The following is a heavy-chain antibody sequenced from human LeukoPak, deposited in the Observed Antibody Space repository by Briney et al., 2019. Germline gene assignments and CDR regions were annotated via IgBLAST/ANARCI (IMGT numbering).Heavy chain of an antibody. J-gene: IGHJ4*01. V-gene: IGHV4-39*01. D-gene: IGHD6-19*01. Sequence: SETLSLTCTVSGGSFSSSSGYYWGWIRQPPGKGLEWIGSINYSGTTYYNPSLRSPVTISVDTSKKQFSLRLSSVTAADTAVYYCARRGPTSGRGDAFCYWGHGTLVTVSS. CDR2: INYSGTT. CDR1: GGSFSSSSGYY. CDR3: ARRGPTSGRGDAFCY.